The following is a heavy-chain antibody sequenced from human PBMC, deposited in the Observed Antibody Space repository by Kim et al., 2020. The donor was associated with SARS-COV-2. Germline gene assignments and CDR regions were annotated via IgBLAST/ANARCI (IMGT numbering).Heavy chain of an antibody. CDR2: IYYSGST. CDR1: GGSISSGGYY. J-gene: IGHJ5*02. D-gene: IGHD3-10*01. Sequence: SETLSLTCTVSGGSISSGGYYWSWIRQHPGKGLEWIGYIYYSGSTYYNPSLKSRVTISVDTSKNQFSLKLSSVTAADTAVYYCARVLVRGVIIGYNWFDPWGQGTLVTVSS. V-gene: IGHV4-31*03. CDR3: ARVLVRGVIIGYNWFDP.